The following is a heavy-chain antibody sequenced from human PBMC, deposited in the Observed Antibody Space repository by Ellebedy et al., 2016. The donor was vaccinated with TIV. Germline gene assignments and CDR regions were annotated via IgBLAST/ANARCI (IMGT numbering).Heavy chain of an antibody. CDR3: ASHMVRESTWFDP. D-gene: IGHD3-10*01. CDR2: IYYSGST. J-gene: IGHJ5*02. Sequence: WVRQAPGKGLEWIGSIYYSGSTYYNPSLKSRVTISVDTSKNQFSLKLSPGTAADTAVYYCASHMVRESTWFDPWGQGTLVTVSS. V-gene: IGHV4-39*01.